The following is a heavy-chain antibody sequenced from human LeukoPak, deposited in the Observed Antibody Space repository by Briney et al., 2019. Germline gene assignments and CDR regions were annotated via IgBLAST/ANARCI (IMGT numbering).Heavy chain of an antibody. J-gene: IGHJ6*03. CDR2: IRFDGSNK. CDR1: GFTFSSYG. V-gene: IGHV3-30*02. D-gene: IGHD5-18*01. CDR3: AKVGGGYSYGLRDYMDV. Sequence: GGSLRLSCAASGFTFSSYGMHWVRQAPGKGPEWVAFIRFDGSNKYYADSVKGRFTISRDNFENTLYLQMNSLRAEDTAVYYCAKVGGGYSYGLRDYMDVWGKGTTVTVSS.